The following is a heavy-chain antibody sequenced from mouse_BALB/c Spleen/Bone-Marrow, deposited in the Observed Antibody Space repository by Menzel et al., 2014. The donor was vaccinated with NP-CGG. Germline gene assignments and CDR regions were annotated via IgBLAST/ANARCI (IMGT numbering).Heavy chain of an antibody. V-gene: IGHV1-66*01. CDR1: GYSFTSYY. CDR3: ARRGNWGYAMDY. CDR2: IFPGSGNI. J-gene: IGHJ4*01. Sequence: QVQLQQSGPELVKPGASVKISCEASGYSFTSYYIHWVKQRPGQGLEWIGWIFPGSGNIKYNEKFKGEATLTADTSSSTAYMRLSSLTSEDSAAYFCARRGNWGYAMDYWGQGTSVTVSS. D-gene: IGHD2-1*01.